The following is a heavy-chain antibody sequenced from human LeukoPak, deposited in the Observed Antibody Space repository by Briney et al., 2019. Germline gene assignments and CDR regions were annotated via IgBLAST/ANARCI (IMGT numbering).Heavy chain of an antibody. V-gene: IGHV1-2*02. CDR1: GYTFTDYY. D-gene: IGHD3-10*01. J-gene: IGHJ5*02. CDR2: INPDTGGT. Sequence: GASVKVSCKASGYTFTDYYMHWVRQAPGQGLEWMGRINPDTGGTNSALRFQGRVTMTRDTSIRTAYMELSSLRSDDTAVYYCAREHLFSGSENYVLHNWFDPWGQGTLVTVSS. CDR3: AREHLFSGSENYVLHNWFDP.